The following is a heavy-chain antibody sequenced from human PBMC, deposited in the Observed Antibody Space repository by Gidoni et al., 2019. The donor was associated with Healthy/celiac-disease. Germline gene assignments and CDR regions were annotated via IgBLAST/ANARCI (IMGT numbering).Heavy chain of an antibody. Sequence: QLQLPESGPGLVQPSETLSLPCTVSGGSISSSSSYWGWLRQPPGKGLEWIGSISYSGSTYYNPTLKSRVTISVDTSKNQFSLKLSSVTAADTAVYYGARLGATSVVVPAARSYSYGYLHGYYWGQGTLVTVSS. CDR3: ARLGATSVVVPAARSYSYGYLHGYY. CDR1: GGSISSSSSY. J-gene: IGHJ4*02. D-gene: IGHD2-2*01. CDR2: ISYSGST. V-gene: IGHV4-39*01.